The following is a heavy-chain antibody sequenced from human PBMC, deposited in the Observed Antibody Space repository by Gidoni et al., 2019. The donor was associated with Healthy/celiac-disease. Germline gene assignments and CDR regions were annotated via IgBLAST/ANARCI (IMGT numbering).Heavy chain of an antibody. CDR2: IYHSGST. J-gene: IGHJ6*02. Sequence: QVQLQESGPGLVKPSQTLSLTCTVSGGSISSGSYYWSWIRQPAGKGLAWIGRIYHSGSTNYNPSLKSRVTISVDTSKNQFSLKLSSVTAADTAVYYCARESLDWLGGGVYYYYGMDVWGQGTTVTVSS. V-gene: IGHV4-61*02. CDR3: ARESLDWLGGGVYYYYGMDV. CDR1: GGSISSGSYY. D-gene: IGHD3-9*01.